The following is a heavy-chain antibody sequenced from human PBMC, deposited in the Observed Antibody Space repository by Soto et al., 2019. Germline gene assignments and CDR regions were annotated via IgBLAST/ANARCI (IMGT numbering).Heavy chain of an antibody. CDR2: MNPNSGNT. CDR1: GGTFSSYA. CDR3: ARGCGFRRGDSGYATRGSYSYYMDV. J-gene: IGHJ6*03. D-gene: IGHD5-12*01. Sequence: GASVKVSCKASGGTFSSYAISWVRQATGQGLEWMGWMNPNSGNTGYAQEFQGRVTMTRNTSISTAYMELSSLRSEDTAVYYCARGCGFRRGDSGYATRGSYSYYMDVWGKGPAVTVSS. V-gene: IGHV1-8*02.